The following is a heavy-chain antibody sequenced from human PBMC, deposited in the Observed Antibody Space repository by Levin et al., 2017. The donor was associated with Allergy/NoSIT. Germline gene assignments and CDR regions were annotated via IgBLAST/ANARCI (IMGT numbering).Heavy chain of an antibody. V-gene: IGHV3-74*01. CDR2: IDGDGATT. J-gene: IGHJ4*02. Sequence: PGGSLRLSCAASGFTFRSSWMYWVRQPPGKGLVWVSRIDGDGATTTYADSVKGRFTISRDNAKNTPYLQMNSLRAEDTAVYYCAYRTQIWGQGTLVTVSS. D-gene: IGHD1-14*01. CDR1: GFTFRSSW. CDR3: AYRTQI.